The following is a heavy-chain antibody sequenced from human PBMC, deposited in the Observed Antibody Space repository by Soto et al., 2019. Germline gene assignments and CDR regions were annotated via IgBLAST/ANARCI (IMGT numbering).Heavy chain of an antibody. V-gene: IGHV1-69*01. CDR3: VGIAVADSFPY. D-gene: IGHD6-19*01. Sequence: QVQLVQSGAEVKKPGSSVKVSCKASGGTFSSYAISWVRQAPGHGLEWMGVIIPSFGTANYAQKFQGRVTITTYESSSTTYMDLTSLRSYDTAVCYRVGIAVADSFPYCGQGTLVTVSS. CDR2: IIPSFGTA. CDR1: GGTFSSYA. J-gene: IGHJ4*02.